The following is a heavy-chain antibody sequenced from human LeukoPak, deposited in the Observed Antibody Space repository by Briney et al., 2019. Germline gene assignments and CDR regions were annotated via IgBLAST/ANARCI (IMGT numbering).Heavy chain of an antibody. V-gene: IGHV3-7*05. Sequence: PGGSLRHSRADSGFTFSTYRLTWVCQAPGKGLEWVANIKQDGSEKYYVDSVKGRFTISRDNAKNSLYLQMISLRAEDTAVYYCARVRDTTIVRGGYYFDYWGQGTPVTVSS. CDR3: ARVRDTTIVRGGYYFDY. D-gene: IGHD5-18*01. CDR1: GFTFSTYR. CDR2: IKQDGSEK. J-gene: IGHJ4*02.